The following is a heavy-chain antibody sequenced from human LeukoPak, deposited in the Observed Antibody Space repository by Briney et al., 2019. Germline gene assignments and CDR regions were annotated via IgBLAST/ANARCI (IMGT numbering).Heavy chain of an antibody. CDR1: GGTFSSYA. J-gene: IGHJ4*02. Sequence: SVKVSCKASGGTFSSYAISWVRQAPGQGREWMGGIIPIFGTANYAQKFQGRVTITADESTSTAYMELSSLRSEDTAVYYCASNLDYGSGSYYNSYFDYWGQGTLVTVSS. CDR2: IIPIFGTA. V-gene: IGHV1-69*13. D-gene: IGHD3-10*01. CDR3: ASNLDYGSGSYYNSYFDY.